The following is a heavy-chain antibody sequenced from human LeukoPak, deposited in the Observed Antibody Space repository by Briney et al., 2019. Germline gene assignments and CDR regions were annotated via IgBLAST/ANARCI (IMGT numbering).Heavy chain of an antibody. D-gene: IGHD3-3*01. CDR3: ASEDFWSGYFAD. Sequence: ASVKVSCKASGYTFTGYYMHWVRQAPGQGLEWMGRINPNSGGTNYAQKFQGRVTMTRDTSISTAYMELSRLRSDDTAVYYCASEDFWSGYFADWGQGTLVTVSS. CDR1: GYTFTGYY. V-gene: IGHV1-2*06. J-gene: IGHJ4*02. CDR2: INPNSGGT.